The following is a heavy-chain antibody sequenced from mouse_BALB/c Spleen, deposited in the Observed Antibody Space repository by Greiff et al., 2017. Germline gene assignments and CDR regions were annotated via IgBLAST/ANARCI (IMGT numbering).Heavy chain of an antibody. CDR2: ISSGGST. Sequence: EVHLVESGGGLVKPGGSLKLSCAASGFTFSSYAMSWVRQTPEKRLEWVASISSGGSTYYPDSVKGRFTISRDNARNILYLQMSSLRSEDTAMYYGARGRYYGSSPSWYFDVWGAGTTVTVSS. CDR1: GFTFSSYA. V-gene: IGHV5-6-5*01. CDR3: ARGRYYGSSPSWYFDV. J-gene: IGHJ1*01. D-gene: IGHD1-1*01.